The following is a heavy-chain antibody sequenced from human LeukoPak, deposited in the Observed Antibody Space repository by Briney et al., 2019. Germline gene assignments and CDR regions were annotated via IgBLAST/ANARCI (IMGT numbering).Heavy chain of an antibody. CDR3: ARDHNSWFDP. V-gene: IGHV3-53*01. CDR2: IYSGGST. Sequence: GGSLRLSCAASGFTVSSNYMSWVRQAPGKGLEWVSVIYSGGSTYYADSVKGRFTVSGDNSKNTLYLQMNSLRAEDTAVYYCARDHNSWFDPWGQGTLVTVSS. CDR1: GFTVSSNY. J-gene: IGHJ5*02.